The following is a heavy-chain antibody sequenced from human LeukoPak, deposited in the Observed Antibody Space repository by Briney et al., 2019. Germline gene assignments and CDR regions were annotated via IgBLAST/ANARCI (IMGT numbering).Heavy chain of an antibody. Sequence: ASVKVSCKASGYTFTSYGISWVRQAPGQGLEWMGWISAYNGNTNYAQKLQGRVTMTTDTSTSTAYMEPRSLRFDDTAVYYCARDPYYDILTGYNWFDPWGQGTLVTVSS. CDR1: GYTFTSYG. V-gene: IGHV1-18*01. D-gene: IGHD3-9*01. J-gene: IGHJ5*02. CDR2: ISAYNGNT. CDR3: ARDPYYDILTGYNWFDP.